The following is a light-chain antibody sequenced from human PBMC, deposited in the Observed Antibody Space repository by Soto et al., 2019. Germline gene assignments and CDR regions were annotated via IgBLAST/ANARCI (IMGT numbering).Light chain of an antibody. CDR2: DAT. Sequence: VLTQSPVTLSLSPGETATLFCKASQSVGIYLGWFQQKPGQAPRVLIYDATNRAGGVPDRFSGSGSGTEFTLTISSLQSEDFAVYYCQQYNNWWTFGQGTKVEIK. CDR1: QSVGIY. V-gene: IGKV3D-15*01. CDR3: QQYNNWWT. J-gene: IGKJ1*01.